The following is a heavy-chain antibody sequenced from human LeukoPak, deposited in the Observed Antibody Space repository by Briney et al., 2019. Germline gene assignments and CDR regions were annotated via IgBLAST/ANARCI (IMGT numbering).Heavy chain of an antibody. D-gene: IGHD3-3*01. CDR2: IYYSGST. J-gene: IGHJ3*02. CDR3: ARGPPPYDFWSGSKPDAFDI. V-gene: IGHV4-4*02. CDR1: GGSISSSNW. Sequence: SGTLSLTCAVSGGSISSSNWWSWVRQHPGKGLEWIGYIYYSGSTYYNPSLKSRVTISVDTSKNQFSLKLSSVTAADTAVYYCARGPPPYDFWSGSKPDAFDIWGQGTMVTVSS.